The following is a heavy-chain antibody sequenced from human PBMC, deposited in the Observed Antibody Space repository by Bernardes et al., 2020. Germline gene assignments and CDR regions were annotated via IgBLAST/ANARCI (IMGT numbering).Heavy chain of an antibody. CDR3: AREVIRYDYIWGSYHFDY. V-gene: IGHV3-33*01. CDR1: GFTFSSYG. CDR2: IWYDGSNK. Sequence: VGSLRLSCAASGFTFSSYGMHWVRQAPGKGLEWVAVIWYDGSNKYYADSVKGRFTISRDNSKNTLYLQMNSLRAEDTAVYYCAREVIRYDYIWGSYHFDYWGQGTLVTVSS. J-gene: IGHJ4*02. D-gene: IGHD3-16*01.